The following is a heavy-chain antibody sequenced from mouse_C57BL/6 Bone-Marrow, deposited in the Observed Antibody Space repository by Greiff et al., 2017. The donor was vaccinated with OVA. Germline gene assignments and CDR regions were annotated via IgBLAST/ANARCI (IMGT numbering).Heavy chain of an antibody. Sequence: QVQLKQPGTELVKPGASVKLSCKASGYTFTSYWMHWVKQRPGQGLEWIGNINPRHGGTNYNEKFKSKATLTVDKSSSTAYMQLSSLISEDSAVYYCARECTMTRDWYCDVWGTGTTVTVSS. CDR1: GYTFTSYW. J-gene: IGHJ1*03. CDR2: INPRHGGT. CDR3: ARECTMTRDWYCDV. D-gene: IGHD2-4*01. V-gene: IGHV1-53*01.